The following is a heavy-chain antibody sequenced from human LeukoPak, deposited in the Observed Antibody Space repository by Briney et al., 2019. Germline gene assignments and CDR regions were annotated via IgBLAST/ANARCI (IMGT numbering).Heavy chain of an antibody. V-gene: IGHV3-64*01. D-gene: IGHD2/OR15-2a*01. CDR2: ISSNGGST. J-gene: IGHJ4*02. CDR3: ARASNRKALTYYFDY. CDR1: GFTFSSYA. Sequence: GGSLRLSCAASGFTFSSYAMHWVRQAPGKGLEYVSAISSNGGSTYYANSVKGRFTISRDNSKNTLYLQKGSLRAEDMAVYYCARASNRKALTYYFDYWGQGTLVTVSS.